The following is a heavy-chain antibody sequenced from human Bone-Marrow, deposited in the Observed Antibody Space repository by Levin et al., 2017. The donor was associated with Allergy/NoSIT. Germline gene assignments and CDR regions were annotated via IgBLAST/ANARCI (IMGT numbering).Heavy chain of an antibody. CDR1: GGSISSYY. J-gene: IGHJ4*02. D-gene: IGHD2-2*01. CDR3: ARVGHCSSTSCYLYFDY. Sequence: SETLSLTCTVSGGSISSYYWSWIRQPPGKGLEWIGYIYYSGSTNYNPSLKSRVTISVDTSKNQFSLKLSSVTAADTAVYYCARVGHCSSTSCYLYFDYWGQGTLVTVSS. V-gene: IGHV4-59*01. CDR2: IYYSGST.